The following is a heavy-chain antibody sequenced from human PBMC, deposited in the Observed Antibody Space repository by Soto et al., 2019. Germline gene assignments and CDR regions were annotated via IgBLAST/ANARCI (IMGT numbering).Heavy chain of an antibody. J-gene: IGHJ4*02. V-gene: IGHV1-18*01. CDR2: ISAHNGNT. Sequence: QVHLVQAGAEVKKHGASVKVSCKGSGYGFTTYGITWVRQAPGQGLEWMAWISAHNGNTNYAQKLQGRVTVTRETSWSTACMELRSLRSDDSAVYYGARGRYGDYWGQGALVTVSS. CDR3: ARGRYGDY. CDR1: GYGFTTYG. D-gene: IGHD1-1*01.